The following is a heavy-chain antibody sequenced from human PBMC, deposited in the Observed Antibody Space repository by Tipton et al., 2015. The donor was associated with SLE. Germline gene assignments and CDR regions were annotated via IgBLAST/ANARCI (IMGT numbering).Heavy chain of an antibody. J-gene: IGHJ4*02. CDR1: GFTFSNYG. CDR2: IQNDGSNK. V-gene: IGHV3-30*02. D-gene: IGHD2-21*02. Sequence: GSLRLSCGTSGFTFSNYGMHWVRQAPGKGLEWLTFIQNDGSNKYYADSVKGRFTISRDNSKNTVYLQMNSLRAEDTAVYYCAKDKGVTALDFWGQGTLVTVSS. CDR3: AKDKGVTALDF.